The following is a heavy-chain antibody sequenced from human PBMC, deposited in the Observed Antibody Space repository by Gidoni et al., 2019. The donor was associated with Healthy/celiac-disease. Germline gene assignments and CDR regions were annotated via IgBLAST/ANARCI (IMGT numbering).Heavy chain of an antibody. Sequence: EVQLVESGGGLVQPGGSLSLSCAASGFTFSSYSMNWVRQAPGKGLEWVSYISSSSSTIYYADSVKGRFTISRDNAKNSLYLQMNSLRDEDTAVYYCAREDRNYYGDYVDYFDYWGQGTLVTVSS. CDR2: ISSSSSTI. V-gene: IGHV3-48*02. D-gene: IGHD4-17*01. J-gene: IGHJ4*02. CDR1: GFTFSSYS. CDR3: AREDRNYYGDYVDYFDY.